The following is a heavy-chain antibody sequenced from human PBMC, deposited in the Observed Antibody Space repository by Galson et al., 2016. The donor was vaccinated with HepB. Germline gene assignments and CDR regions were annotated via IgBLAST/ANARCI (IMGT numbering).Heavy chain of an antibody. CDR2: ISYVGTRK. CDR3: AREQKDGATDFYFAMDV. Sequence: SLRLSCAASGFTFSQFAVHWVRQAPGKGLEWVAVISYVGTRKYYTHSVKGRFTVSRDDSKNRLYLQMNTLRPEDTAVYYCAREQKDGATDFYFAMDVWGKGATVTVSS. V-gene: IGHV3-30-3*01. D-gene: IGHD1-1*01. J-gene: IGHJ6*04. CDR1: GFTFSQFA.